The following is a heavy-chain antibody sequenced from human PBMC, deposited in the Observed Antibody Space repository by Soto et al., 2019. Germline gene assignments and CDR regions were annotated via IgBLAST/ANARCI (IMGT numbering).Heavy chain of an antibody. CDR1: GVSISSNY. J-gene: IGHJ6*02. CDR3: ARSYPNTIFGVVPSRGLDV. Sequence: TSETLSLTCIVSGVSISSNYWSWIRQPPGQGLEWIGYIHYSGSTNFNPSLKNRVIMSVDTPKNQFSLRLSSVTAADTAVYYCARSYPNTIFGVVPSRGLDVWGQGATVTVSS. V-gene: IGHV4-59*01. CDR2: IHYSGST. D-gene: IGHD3-3*01.